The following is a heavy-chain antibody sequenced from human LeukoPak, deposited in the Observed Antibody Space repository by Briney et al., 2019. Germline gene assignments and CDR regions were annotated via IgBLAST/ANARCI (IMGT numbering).Heavy chain of an antibody. V-gene: IGHV4-39*07. CDR1: GGSISSSSYY. CDR3: ARGGMVVVTIGWFNP. CDR2: IYYSGST. Sequence: SETLSLTCTVSGGSISSSSYYWGWIRQPPGKGLEWIGSIYYSGSTYYNPSLKSRVTISVDTSKNQFSLKLSSVTAADTAVYYCARGGMVVVTIGWFNPWGQGTLVTVSS. D-gene: IGHD3-22*01. J-gene: IGHJ5*02.